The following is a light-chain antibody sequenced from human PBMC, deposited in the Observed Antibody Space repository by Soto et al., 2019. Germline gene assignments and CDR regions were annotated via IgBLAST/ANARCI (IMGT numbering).Light chain of an antibody. V-gene: IGLV3-1*01. CDR1: KLGDKY. CDR2: QDS. CDR3: QAWDRSTGV. Sequence: SYELTQPPSVSVSPGQTASITCSGDKLGDKYACWYQQKPGQSPVLVIYQDSKRPSGIPERFSGSNSGNTATLTISGTQAMEEADYYCQAWDRSTGVFGTGTKLTVL. J-gene: IGLJ1*01.